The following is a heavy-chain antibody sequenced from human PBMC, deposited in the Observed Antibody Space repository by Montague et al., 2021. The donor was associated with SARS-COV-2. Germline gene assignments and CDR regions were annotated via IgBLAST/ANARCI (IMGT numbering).Heavy chain of an antibody. J-gene: IGHJ6*03. D-gene: IGHD3-10*01. CDR2: INHGGSI. Sequence: SETLCLTCAVHGTSFSGYYWNWIRQPPGKGLEWIGEINHGGSIKYSPSLKSRLTISADTSKNQFSLKLTSVAAADTAVYYCARLRDGVVPSPILGVGPYYSYYYMDVWGRGTTVTVSS. CDR1: GTSFSGYY. V-gene: IGHV4-34*01. CDR3: ARLRDGVVPSPILGVGPYYSYYYMDV.